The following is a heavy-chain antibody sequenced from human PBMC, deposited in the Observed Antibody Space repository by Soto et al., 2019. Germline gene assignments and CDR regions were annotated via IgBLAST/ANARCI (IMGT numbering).Heavy chain of an antibody. CDR1: GFTFSGYG. V-gene: IGHV3-23*01. D-gene: IGHD6-13*01. J-gene: IGHJ4*02. CDR3: AKEQGRVAAALDY. Sequence: EVQLLESGGDLVQRGGSLRLSCAASGFTFSGYGMSWVRQAPGKGLEWVSSITSSGSNTYYVDSVKDRFTISRDNSKNTLYLQMNSLTVEDTAVYYCAKEQGRVAAALDYWGQGTLVTVSS. CDR2: ITSSGSNT.